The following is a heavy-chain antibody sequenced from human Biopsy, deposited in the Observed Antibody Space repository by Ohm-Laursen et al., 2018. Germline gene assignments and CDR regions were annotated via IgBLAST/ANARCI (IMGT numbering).Heavy chain of an antibody. CDR1: GYTLTALS. Sequence: GASVKVSCKVSGYTLTALSMHWVRQAPGRGLERMGGFAPENGKTIYAQKFQGRITMTEDTSTDTACMELSSLRSEDTAVYYCAADINVWNVNYWGQGTQVTVSS. CDR2: FAPENGKT. V-gene: IGHV1-24*01. D-gene: IGHD1-1*01. J-gene: IGHJ4*02. CDR3: AADINVWNVNY.